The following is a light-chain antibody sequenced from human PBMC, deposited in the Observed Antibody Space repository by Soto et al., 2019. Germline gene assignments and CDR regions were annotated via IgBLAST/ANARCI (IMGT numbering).Light chain of an antibody. V-gene: IGLV1-40*01. Sequence: QSVLTQPPSVSGAPGQRVTISCTGSSSNIGSTYDVQWYQQLPGTAPKLLIHGNTDRPSGVPDRFSGSKSGTSASLAITGLQADDEADYYCQFYFDSLSVHYVFGIATKVTVL. CDR3: QFYFDSLSVHYV. CDR2: GNT. J-gene: IGLJ1*01. CDR1: SSNIGSTYD.